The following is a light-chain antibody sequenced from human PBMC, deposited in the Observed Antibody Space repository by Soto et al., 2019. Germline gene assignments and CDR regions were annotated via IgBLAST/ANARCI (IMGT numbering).Light chain of an antibody. J-gene: IGLJ2*01. Sequence: QSALTQPPSASGSPGQSVTISCTGTSSDFGTYNFVSWYQQHPGKAPKLMIYEVNKRPSGVPDRFSGSMSGNTASLTVSGLQAEDEADYYCSSYVRSTSFAFGGGTKLTVL. V-gene: IGLV2-8*01. CDR2: EVN. CDR1: SSDFGTYNF. CDR3: SSYVRSTSFA.